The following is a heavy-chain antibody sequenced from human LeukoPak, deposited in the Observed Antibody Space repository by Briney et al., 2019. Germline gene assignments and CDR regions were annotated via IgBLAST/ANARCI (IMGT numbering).Heavy chain of an antibody. CDR2: ISSSGNTI. V-gene: IGHV3-48*03. Sequence: GGSLRLSCAASGFTSSSYEMNWVRQAPGKGLEWVSYISSSGNTIYYADSVKGRFTISRDNAKNSLYLQMNSLRAEDTAVYYCARDRDTARYFDYWGQGTLVTVSS. CDR3: ARDRDTARYFDY. CDR1: GFTSSSYE. J-gene: IGHJ4*02. D-gene: IGHD5-18*01.